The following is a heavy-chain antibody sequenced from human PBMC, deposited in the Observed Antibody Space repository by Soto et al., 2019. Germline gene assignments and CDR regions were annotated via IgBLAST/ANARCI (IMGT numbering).Heavy chain of an antibody. V-gene: IGHV6-1*01. CDR2: TYYRSKWYN. J-gene: IGHJ4*02. D-gene: IGHD3-3*01. CDR3: ARAEITIFGVVTPYLIN. CDR1: GYRFSRNIAA. Sequence: RPLSVTCSISGYRFSRNIAACTWIRQSPSRGLEWLGRTYYRSKWYNDYAVSVKSRITINPDTSKNQFSLQLNSVTPEDTAVYYCARAEITIFGVVTPYLINWGQGTLVNVSS.